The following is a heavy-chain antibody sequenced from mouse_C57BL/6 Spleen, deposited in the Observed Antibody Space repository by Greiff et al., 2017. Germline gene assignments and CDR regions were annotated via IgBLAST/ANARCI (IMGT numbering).Heavy chain of an antibody. D-gene: IGHD2-5*01. V-gene: IGHV7-3*01. CDR1: GFTFTEYY. Sequence: EVKLMESGGGLVQPGGSLSLSCAASGFTFTEYYMSWVRQPPGKALEWLGFIRNKANGYTTEYSASVKGRFTISRDNSQSILYLQMNALRAEDSATYYCARYISNYGVFDYWGQGTTLTVSS. J-gene: IGHJ2*01. CDR2: IRNKANGYTT. CDR3: ARYISNYGVFDY.